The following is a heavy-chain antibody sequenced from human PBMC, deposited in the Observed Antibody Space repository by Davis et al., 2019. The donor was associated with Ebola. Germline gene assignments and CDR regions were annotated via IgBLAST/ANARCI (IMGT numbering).Heavy chain of an antibody. CDR2: IRFDGSTK. CDR3: ARDIGYSDGWPDYYYYGMDV. V-gene: IGHV3-30*02. Sequence: GESLKISCAASGFTFSNYAMHWVRQAPGKGLEWVAFIRFDGSTKYYADSVKGRFAISRDNSKNTLYLQMNSLRTEDTAVYYCARDIGYSDGWPDYYYYGMDVWGQGTTVTVSS. J-gene: IGHJ6*02. CDR1: GFTFSNYA. D-gene: IGHD6-19*01.